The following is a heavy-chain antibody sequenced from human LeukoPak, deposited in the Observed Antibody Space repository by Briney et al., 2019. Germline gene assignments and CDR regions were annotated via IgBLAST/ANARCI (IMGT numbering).Heavy chain of an antibody. J-gene: IGHJ4*02. CDR2: ISYSGST. V-gene: IGHV4-39*07. D-gene: IGHD2-2*01. CDR3: ARGAQYQLPLDY. CDR1: GGSISSSSNF. Sequence: SETLSLTCTVSGGSISSSSNFWGWIRQPPGKGLEWIGSISYSGSTYYNPSLKSRVTISVDTSKNQFSLKLSSVTAADTAVYYCARGAQYQLPLDYWGQGTLVTVSS.